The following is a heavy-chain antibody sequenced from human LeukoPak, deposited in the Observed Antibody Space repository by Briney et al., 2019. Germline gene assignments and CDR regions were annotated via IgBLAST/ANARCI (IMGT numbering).Heavy chain of an antibody. CDR3: PTPRSWELSDMAV. D-gene: IGHD1-26*01. CDR2: IYTSGST. J-gene: IGHJ6*03. V-gene: IGHV4-61*02. Sequence: SETLSLTCTVSGGSISSGSYYWSWIRQPAGKGLEWIGRIYTSGSTNYNPSLKSRVTISVDTSKNQFSLKVNSVTAADTAVYYCPTPRSWELSDMAVWGKGTTVTVSS. CDR1: GGSISSGSYY.